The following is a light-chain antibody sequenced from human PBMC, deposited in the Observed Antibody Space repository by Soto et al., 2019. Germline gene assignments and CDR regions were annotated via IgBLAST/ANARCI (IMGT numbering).Light chain of an antibody. V-gene: IGKV3-11*01. CDR3: QQRSNWPPEIT. J-gene: IGKJ5*01. CDR1: QSVSSK. Sequence: EIVFTQSPSTLSLSPGERATLSCRASQSVSSKLAWYQQKPGQAPRLLIYDASNRATGVPARFSGSGSGTDFTLTVSSLEPEDFALYYCQQRSNWPPEITFGQGTRLEIK. CDR2: DAS.